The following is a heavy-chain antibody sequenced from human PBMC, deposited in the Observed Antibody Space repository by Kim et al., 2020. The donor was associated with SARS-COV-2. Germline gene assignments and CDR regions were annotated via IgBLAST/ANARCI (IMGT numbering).Heavy chain of an antibody. CDR2: ISAYSGQT. CDR3: ARGLTIFSSRDY. V-gene: IGHV1-18*04. J-gene: IGHJ4*02. D-gene: IGHD3-9*01. Sequence: ASVKVSCKTSGYTFTNYGISWVRQAPGQGLEWMGWISAYSGQTNYAQKFQGRVTMTTDTSTNTGNMELRSLRSDDTAVYYCARGLTIFSSRDYWGQGTLVTVSS. CDR1: GYTFTNYG.